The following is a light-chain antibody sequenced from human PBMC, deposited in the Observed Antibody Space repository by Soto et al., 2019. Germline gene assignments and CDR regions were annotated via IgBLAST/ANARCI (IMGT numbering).Light chain of an antibody. CDR2: DVS. CDR3: SSYTSGSTPLL. CDR1: SSDIGDYNY. J-gene: IGLJ1*01. V-gene: IGLV2-14*03. Sequence: QCVLTQPASVSGSPGQSITISCTGTSSDIGDYNYVSWYQQHPGKAPKLMIYDVSNRPSGVSNRFSGSKSGTTASLTISGLQAEDEADYYCSSYTSGSTPLLFGTGTKVTVL.